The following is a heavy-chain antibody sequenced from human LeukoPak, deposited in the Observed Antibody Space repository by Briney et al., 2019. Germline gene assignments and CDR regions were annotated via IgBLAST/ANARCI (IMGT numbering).Heavy chain of an antibody. J-gene: IGHJ6*02. CDR3: AKAKAGYCSGGGCYGQGYYYGMDV. V-gene: IGHV3-23*01. CDR2: ISGSGVNI. CDR1: GFTFSSSA. Sequence: PGRSLRLSCAASGFTFSSSAMSWVRQAPGKGLEWVSGISGSGVNIRYADSVKGRFTISRDNSKNTLYLQMNSLRAEDTALYYCAKAKAGYCSGGGCYGQGYYYGMDVWGQGTTVTVSS. D-gene: IGHD2-15*01.